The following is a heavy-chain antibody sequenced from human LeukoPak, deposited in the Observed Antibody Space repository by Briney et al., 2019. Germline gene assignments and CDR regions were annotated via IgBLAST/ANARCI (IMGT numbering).Heavy chain of an antibody. CDR2: IIPIFGTA. J-gene: IGHJ3*02. CDR3: ARDAPYYYDSRGPMGAFDI. Sequence: SVKVSCKASGGTFSSYAISWVRQAPGQGLEWMGGIIPIFGTANYAQKFQGRVTITADESTSTAYMELSSLRSEDTAVYYCARDAPYYYDSRGPMGAFDIWGQGTMVTVSS. V-gene: IGHV1-69*13. D-gene: IGHD3-22*01. CDR1: GGTFSSYA.